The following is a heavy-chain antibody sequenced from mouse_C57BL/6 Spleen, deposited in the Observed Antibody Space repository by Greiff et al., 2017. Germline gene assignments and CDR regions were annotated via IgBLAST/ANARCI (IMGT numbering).Heavy chain of an antibody. CDR2: IYPRSGNT. CDR1: GYTFTSYG. D-gene: IGHD1-1*01. Sequence: VQLQQSGAELARPGASVKLSCKASGYTFTSYGISWVKQRTGQGLEWIGEIYPRSGNTYYNEKFKGKATLTADKSSSTAYMELRSLTSEDSAVYVCARGGITTVVAGPNAMEYWGQGTSVTVSS. CDR3: ARGGITTVVAGPNAMEY. V-gene: IGHV1-81*01. J-gene: IGHJ4*01.